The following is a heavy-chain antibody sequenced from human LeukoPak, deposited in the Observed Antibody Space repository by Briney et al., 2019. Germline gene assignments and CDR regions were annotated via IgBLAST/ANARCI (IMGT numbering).Heavy chain of an antibody. Sequence: PGGSLRLSCAASGFTLSSNWMHWVRQAPGKGLVWVSRINGDGTTTNYADSVKGRFTISRDNAKNTLYLQMNSLRVEDTAVYYCARKDSDTSGYFDLDFWGQGTLVTVSS. CDR1: GFTLSSNW. D-gene: IGHD3-22*01. CDR2: INGDGTTT. V-gene: IGHV3-74*01. CDR3: ARKDSDTSGYFDLDF. J-gene: IGHJ4*02.